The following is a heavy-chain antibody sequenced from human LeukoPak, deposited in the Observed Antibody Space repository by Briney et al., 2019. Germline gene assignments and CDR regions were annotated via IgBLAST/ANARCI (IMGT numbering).Heavy chain of an antibody. CDR1: GGSISSSSYN. CDR3: ARRGVNYYDSSGYYYDDY. Sequence: SETLSLTCTVSGGSISSSSYNWGWIRQPPGKGLEWIGSIYYSGSTYYNPSLKSRVTISVDTSKNQFSLKLSSVTAADTAVYYCARRGVNYYDSSGYYYDDYWGQGTLVTVSS. J-gene: IGHJ4*02. V-gene: IGHV4-39*07. D-gene: IGHD3-22*01. CDR2: IYYSGST.